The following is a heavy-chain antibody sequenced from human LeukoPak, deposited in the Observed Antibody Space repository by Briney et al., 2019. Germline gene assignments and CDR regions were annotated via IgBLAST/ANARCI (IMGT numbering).Heavy chain of an antibody. J-gene: IGHJ5*02. Sequence: SETLSLTCTVSGGSISSSSYYWGWIRQPPGKGLEWIGSIYYSGSTYYNPSLKSRVTISVDTSKNQFSLKLSSVTAADTAVYYCARVYIVVVPAATVPGGPYNWFDPWGQGTLVTVSS. CDR3: ARVYIVVVPAATVPGGPYNWFDP. V-gene: IGHV4-39*07. CDR2: IYYSGST. D-gene: IGHD2-2*01. CDR1: GGSISSSSYY.